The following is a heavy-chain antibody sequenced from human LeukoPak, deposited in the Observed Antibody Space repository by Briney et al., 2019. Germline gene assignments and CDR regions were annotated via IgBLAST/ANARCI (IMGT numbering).Heavy chain of an antibody. CDR3: ACTRGSSGYYHPFDY. V-gene: IGHV4-34*01. D-gene: IGHD3-22*01. CDR1: GGSFSGYY. J-gene: IGHJ4*02. CDR2: INHSGST. Sequence: SETLSLTCAVYGGSFSGYYWSWIRQPPGKGLEWIGEINHSGSTNYNPSLKSRVTISVDTSKNQFSLKLSSVTAADTAVYYCACTRGSSGYYHPFDYWGQGTLVTVSS.